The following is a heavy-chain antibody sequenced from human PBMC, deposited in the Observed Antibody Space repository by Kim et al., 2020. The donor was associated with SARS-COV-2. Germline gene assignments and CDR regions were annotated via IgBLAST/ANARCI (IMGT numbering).Heavy chain of an antibody. CDR2: INHSGST. J-gene: IGHJ5*02. CDR1: GVSFSGYY. D-gene: IGHD3-10*01. V-gene: IGHV4-34*01. CDR3: ARARRDYYGSGSSYKDLFDP. Sequence: SETLSLTCAVYGVSFSGYYWSWIRQPPGKGLEWIGEINHSGSTNYNPSLKSRVTISVDTPKNQFSLKLSSGTAADTAVYYWARARRDYYGSGSSYKDLFDPWGQGTLVTVSS.